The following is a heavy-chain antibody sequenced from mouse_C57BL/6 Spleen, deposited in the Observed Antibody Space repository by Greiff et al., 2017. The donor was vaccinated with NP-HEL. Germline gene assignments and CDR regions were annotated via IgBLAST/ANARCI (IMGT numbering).Heavy chain of an antibody. V-gene: IGHV1-82*01. CDR3: ARRGAYYSNYDADFDY. J-gene: IGHJ2*01. D-gene: IGHD2-5*01. CDR2: IYPGDGDT. Sequence: QVQLKQSGPELVKPGASVKISCKASGYAFSSSWMNWVKQRPGKGLEWIGRIYPGDGDTNYNGKFKGKATLTADKSSSTAYMQLSSLTSEDSAVYFCARRGAYYSNYDADFDYWGQGTTLTVSS. CDR1: GYAFSSSW.